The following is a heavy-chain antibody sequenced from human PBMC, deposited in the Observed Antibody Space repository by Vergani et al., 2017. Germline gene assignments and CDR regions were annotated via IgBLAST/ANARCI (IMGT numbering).Heavy chain of an antibody. CDR1: GFTFSSYG. Sequence: EVLLVESGGGFVQPGGSLRLSCAASGFTFSSYGINWVRQAPGRGLEWISYIAGSSSPIYYADSVKGRFTISRDDSKNTLYLQMNSLTTEDTAMYYCAKGGPNLGSGGLYFCFHYWGQGTRVTVSS. V-gene: IGHV3-48*01. J-gene: IGHJ4*02. CDR3: AKGGPNLGSGGLYFCFHY. CDR2: IAGSSSPI. D-gene: IGHD3-10*01.